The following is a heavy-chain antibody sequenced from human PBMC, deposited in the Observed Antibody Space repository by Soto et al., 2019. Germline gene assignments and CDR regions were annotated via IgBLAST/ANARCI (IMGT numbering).Heavy chain of an antibody. D-gene: IGHD6-6*01. J-gene: IGHJ4*02. CDR2: IYHSGST. Sequence: SETLSLTCAVSGGSISSSNWWSWVRQPPGKGLEWIGEIYHSGSTNYNPSLKSRVTISVDKSKNQFSLKLSSVTAADTAVYYCAAGGQLVGTGFDYRGQGTLVTVSS. CDR3: AAGGQLVGTGFDY. V-gene: IGHV4-4*02. CDR1: GGSISSSNW.